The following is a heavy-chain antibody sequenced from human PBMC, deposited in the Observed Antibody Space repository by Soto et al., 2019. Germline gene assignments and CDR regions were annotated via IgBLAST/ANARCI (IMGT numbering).Heavy chain of an antibody. Sequence: GGSLRLSCAASGFTFSSYSMNWVRQAPGKGLEWVSYISSSSSTIYYADSVKGRFTISRDNAKNSLYLPMNSLRDEDTAVYYCARGLGSRSPGMDVWGQGTTVTVSS. D-gene: IGHD3-10*01. CDR2: ISSSSSTI. V-gene: IGHV3-48*02. CDR1: GFTFSSYS. CDR3: ARGLGSRSPGMDV. J-gene: IGHJ6*02.